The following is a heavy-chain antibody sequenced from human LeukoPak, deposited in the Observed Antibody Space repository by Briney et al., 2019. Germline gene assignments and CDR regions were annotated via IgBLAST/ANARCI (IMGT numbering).Heavy chain of an antibody. J-gene: IGHJ4*02. CDR3: ARGFGYYDSSGSNF. Sequence: GGSLRLSCATSGFTFSSYSMNWVRQAPGKGLEWVSSTSSSSSYIYYADSVKGRFTISRDNAKNSLYLQMNSLRAEDTAVYYCARGFGYYDSSGSNFWGQGTLVTVSS. D-gene: IGHD3-22*01. CDR2: TSSSSSYI. V-gene: IGHV3-21*01. CDR1: GFTFSSYS.